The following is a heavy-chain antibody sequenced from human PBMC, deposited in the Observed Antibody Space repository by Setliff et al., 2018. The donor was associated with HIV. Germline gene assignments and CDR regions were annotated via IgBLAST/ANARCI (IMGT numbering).Heavy chain of an antibody. D-gene: IGHD1-1*01. Sequence: SETLSLTCLVSGGSISKTYWWSWVRQSPGKRLEWIGEISYSGNINYNPSLKSRVNISLDKSKNRFSLKFNFLTAADTAVYYCARVRNGTDVWGQGITVTVSS. CDR1: GGSISKTYW. CDR3: ARVRNGTDV. J-gene: IGHJ6*02. CDR2: ISYSGNI. V-gene: IGHV4-4*02.